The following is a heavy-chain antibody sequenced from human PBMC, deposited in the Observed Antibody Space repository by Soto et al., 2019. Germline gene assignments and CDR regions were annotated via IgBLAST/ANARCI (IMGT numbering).Heavy chain of an antibody. Sequence: GESLKISSKGSAYSFTSYWIGWVRQMPGKGLEYMGAIHPGNSDTRYSPSFQGQVTISADKPISTAYMELRSLRSDDTAVYYCARDHLAARPGWFDSWGQGTLVTVSS. CDR2: IHPGNSDT. D-gene: IGHD6-6*01. J-gene: IGHJ5*01. V-gene: IGHV5-51*04. CDR3: ARDHLAARPGWFDS. CDR1: AYSFTSYW.